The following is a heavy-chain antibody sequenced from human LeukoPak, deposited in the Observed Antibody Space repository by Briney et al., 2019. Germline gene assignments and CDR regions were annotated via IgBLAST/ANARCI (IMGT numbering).Heavy chain of an antibody. V-gene: IGHV3-13*01. CDR3: ARPMRQWLSTYNDY. J-gene: IGHJ4*02. D-gene: IGHD6-19*01. Sequence: GGSLRLSCAASGFTFSSYDMHWVRQATGKGLEWVSAIGTAGDTYYPGSVKGRFTISRDNAKNSLYLQMNSLRAEDTAVYYCARPMRQWLSTYNDYWGQGTLVTVSS. CDR1: GFTFSSYD. CDR2: IGTAGDT.